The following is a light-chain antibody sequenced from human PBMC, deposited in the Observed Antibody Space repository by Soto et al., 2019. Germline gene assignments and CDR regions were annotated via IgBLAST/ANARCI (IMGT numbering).Light chain of an antibody. V-gene: IGKV1D-12*01. CDR1: QDVSVW. CDR3: QQANSFPRT. Sequence: DIQMTQSPSSVSASVGDRVTITCRASQDVSVWLAWYQQKPGKAPKLLIYAASNLQTGVPSRFSGSGSGTDFTLTISSLQPEDFETYYCQQANSFPRTFGPGTKVDI. J-gene: IGKJ3*01. CDR2: AAS.